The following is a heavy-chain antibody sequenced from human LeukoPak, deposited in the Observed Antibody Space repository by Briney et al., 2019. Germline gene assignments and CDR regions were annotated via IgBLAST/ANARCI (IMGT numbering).Heavy chain of an antibody. CDR1: GGTFNNYA. D-gene: IGHD3/OR15-3a*01. Sequence: ASVKVSCKSSGGTFNNYAISWVRQAPGQGLEWMGRIIPIYDEANYAPKFQDRVAITADKSTTTAYMELSSLRSEDTALYYCARRTDNVADAFDLWGQGPVVTVSS. V-gene: IGHV1-69*04. CDR3: ARRTDNVADAFDL. CDR2: IIPIYDEA. J-gene: IGHJ3*01.